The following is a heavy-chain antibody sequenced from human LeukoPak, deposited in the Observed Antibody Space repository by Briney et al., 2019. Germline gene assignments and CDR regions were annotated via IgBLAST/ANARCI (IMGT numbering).Heavy chain of an antibody. CDR1: GFTFSSYS. V-gene: IGHV3-21*01. D-gene: IGHD1-7*01. Sequence: PGGSLRLSCAASGFTFSSYSMNWVRQAPGKGLEWVSSISSSSYIYYADSVKGRFTISRDNAKNSLYLQMNSLRAEDTAVYYCASSVWDWNYVGYWGQGTLVTVSS. CDR3: ASSVWDWNYVGY. CDR2: ISSSSYI. J-gene: IGHJ4*02.